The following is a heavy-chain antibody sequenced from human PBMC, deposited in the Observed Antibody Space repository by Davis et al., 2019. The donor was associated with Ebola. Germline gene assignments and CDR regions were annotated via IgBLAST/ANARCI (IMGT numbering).Heavy chain of an antibody. V-gene: IGHV4-30-4*07. Sequence: SETLSLTCAVSGGSISSGGYSWSWIRQPPGKGLEWIGYIYYSGSTYYNPSLKSRVTISVDTSKNQFSLKLSSVTAADTAGYYCARLLGPDDYWGQGTLVTVSS. CDR1: GGSISSGGYS. D-gene: IGHD2/OR15-2a*01. CDR3: ARLLGPDDY. J-gene: IGHJ4*02. CDR2: IYYSGST.